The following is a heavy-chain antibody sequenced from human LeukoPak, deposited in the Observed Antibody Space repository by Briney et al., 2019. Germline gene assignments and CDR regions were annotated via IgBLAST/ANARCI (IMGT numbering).Heavy chain of an antibody. V-gene: IGHV1-8*02. CDR2: MNPNSGNT. D-gene: IGHD4-17*01. CDR1: GGTFSSYA. Sequence: ASVKVSCKASGGTFSSYAISWVRQAPGQGLEWMGWMNPNSGNTGYAQKFQGRVSMTRDTSISTAYMELSSLRSEDTAVYYCARSGAFDYWGQGTLVTVSS. CDR3: ARSGAFDY. J-gene: IGHJ4*02.